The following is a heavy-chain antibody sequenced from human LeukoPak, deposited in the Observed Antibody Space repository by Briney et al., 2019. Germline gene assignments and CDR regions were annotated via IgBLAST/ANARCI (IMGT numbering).Heavy chain of an antibody. V-gene: IGHV3-30-3*01. J-gene: IGHJ4*02. Sequence: PGGSLRLSCAASGFTFSSYALHWVRQAPGKGLEWVALISFGGSNKYYADSVKGRFTISRDNSKNTLYLQIDSLRAEDTAVYYCAREGWFGELEYWGQGTLLTVSS. CDR3: AREGWFGELEY. CDR1: GFTFSSYA. CDR2: ISFGGSNK. D-gene: IGHD3-10*01.